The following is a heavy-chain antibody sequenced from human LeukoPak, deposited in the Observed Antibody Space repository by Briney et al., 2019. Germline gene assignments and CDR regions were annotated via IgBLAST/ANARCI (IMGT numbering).Heavy chain of an antibody. CDR1: GFTFSSYG. D-gene: IGHD3-9*01. CDR2: ISYDGSNK. V-gene: IGHV3-30*18. Sequence: GGSLRLSCAASGFTFSSYGVHWVRQAPGKGLEWVAVISYDGSNKYYADSVKGRFTISRDNSKNTLYLQMNSLRAEGTAVYYCAKDHLRYDILTGCDYWGQGTLVTVSS. CDR3: AKDHLRYDILTGCDY. J-gene: IGHJ4*02.